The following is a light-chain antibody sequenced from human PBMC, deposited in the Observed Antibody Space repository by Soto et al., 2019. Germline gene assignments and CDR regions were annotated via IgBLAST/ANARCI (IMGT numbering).Light chain of an antibody. CDR2: NVN. J-gene: IGLJ2*01. CDR3: CSYGGTVV. Sequence: QSVLTQPRSVSGSPGQSVTISCTGSISNVGGYNYVSWYQQHPDEAPQLIIYNVNKRPSGVPDRFSGAKSGNTASLTISGRQAEDEADYYCCSYGGTVVFGGGTKLTVL. V-gene: IGLV2-11*01. CDR1: ISNVGGYNY.